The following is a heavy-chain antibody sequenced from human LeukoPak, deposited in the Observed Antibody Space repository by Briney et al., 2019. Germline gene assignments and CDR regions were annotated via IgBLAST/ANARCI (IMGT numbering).Heavy chain of an antibody. J-gene: IGHJ4*02. CDR1: GFTFSSYE. CDR3: AKGYCSGGSCPVNYFDY. V-gene: IGHV3-48*03. D-gene: IGHD2-15*01. Sequence: GGSLRLSCAASGFTFSSYEMNWVRQAPGKGLEWVSYISSSGSTIYYADSVKGRFTISRDNAKNSLYLRMNSLRAEDTAIYFCAKGYCSGGSCPVNYFDYWGQGTLVTVSS. CDR2: ISSSGSTI.